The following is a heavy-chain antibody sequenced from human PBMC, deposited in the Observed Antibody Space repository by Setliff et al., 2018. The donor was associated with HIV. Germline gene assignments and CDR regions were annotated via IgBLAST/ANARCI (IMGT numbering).Heavy chain of an antibody. CDR3: AGGLHYGLGKFGY. Sequence: SETLSLTCIVSGGSISTYYWSWTRQPAGKGLEWIGRVYSSGSTNYNPPLKSRLTISVDTSKRQFSLNLSSVTAADTAVYFCAGGLHYGLGKFGYWGQGTLVTVSS. CDR2: VYSSGST. J-gene: IGHJ4*02. CDR1: GGSISTYY. V-gene: IGHV4-4*07. D-gene: IGHD3-10*01.